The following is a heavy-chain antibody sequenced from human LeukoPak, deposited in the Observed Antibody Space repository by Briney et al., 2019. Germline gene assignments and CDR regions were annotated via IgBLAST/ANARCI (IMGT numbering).Heavy chain of an antibody. Sequence: GGSLRLSCAASGFTVSSNYMSWVRQAPGKGLEWVSVIYSGGSTYYADSVKGRFTISRDNSKNTLYLQMNSLRAEDTAVYYCARPLGPYTYSGYDASFGYWGQGTLVTVSS. D-gene: IGHD5-12*01. V-gene: IGHV3-66*04. J-gene: IGHJ4*02. CDR2: IYSGGST. CDR1: GFTVSSNY. CDR3: ARPLGPYTYSGYDASFGY.